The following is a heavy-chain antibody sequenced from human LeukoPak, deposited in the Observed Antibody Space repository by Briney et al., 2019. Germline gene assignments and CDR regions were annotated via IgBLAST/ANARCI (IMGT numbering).Heavy chain of an antibody. V-gene: IGHV4-34*01. D-gene: IGHD3-3*01. CDR1: GGSFSGYY. Sequence: SETLSLTCAVYGGSFSGYYWSWIRQPPGKGLEWIGEINHSGSTNYNPSLKSRVTISVDTSKNQFSLKLSSVTAADTAVYYCARTNTYYDFWSGYYSPSYYGMDVWGQGTTVTVSS. CDR2: INHSGST. J-gene: IGHJ6*02. CDR3: ARTNTYYDFWSGYYSPSYYGMDV.